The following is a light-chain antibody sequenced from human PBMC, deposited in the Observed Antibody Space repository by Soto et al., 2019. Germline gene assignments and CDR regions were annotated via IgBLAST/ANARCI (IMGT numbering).Light chain of an antibody. CDR3: QQYNNWPPTLT. CDR2: GAS. Sequence: EIVLTQSPATLSVSPGERATLSCRASQSGGSNLDWYQRKTGQAPRILIDGASTRATGIPARFSGSRSGTEFAITISSMQSEDFAFYYGQQYNNWPPTLTFGQGTKVEIQ. CDR1: QSGGSN. V-gene: IGKV3-15*01. J-gene: IGKJ1*01.